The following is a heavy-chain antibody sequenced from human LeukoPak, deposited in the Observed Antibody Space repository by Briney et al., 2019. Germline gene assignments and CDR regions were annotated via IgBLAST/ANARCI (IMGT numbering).Heavy chain of an antibody. CDR2: INHSGST. CDR3: ARVHYYFDY. Sequence: PSETLSLTCAVYGGSFSGYYWSWIRQPPGKGLEWIGEINHSGSTNYNPSLKSRVTISVDTSKNLFSLKLSSVTAADTAVYYCARVHYYFDYWGQGTLVTVSS. V-gene: IGHV4-34*01. CDR1: GGSFSGYY. J-gene: IGHJ4*02.